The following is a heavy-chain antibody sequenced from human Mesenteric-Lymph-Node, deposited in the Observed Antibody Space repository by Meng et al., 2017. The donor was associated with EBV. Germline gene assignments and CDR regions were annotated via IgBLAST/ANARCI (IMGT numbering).Heavy chain of an antibody. V-gene: IGHV4-4*02. Sequence: QVQLTEARPGLWKPSGTLSLTCAVSGASISSDNWWSWVRQPPGKGLEWIGEIYHSGSTNYNPSLKSRVTISVDTSKNQFSLNLYSVTAADTAVYYCARENPARGNWFDPWGQGALVTVSS. CDR1: GASISSDNW. D-gene: IGHD3-10*01. CDR3: ARENPARGNWFDP. J-gene: IGHJ5*02. CDR2: IYHSGST.